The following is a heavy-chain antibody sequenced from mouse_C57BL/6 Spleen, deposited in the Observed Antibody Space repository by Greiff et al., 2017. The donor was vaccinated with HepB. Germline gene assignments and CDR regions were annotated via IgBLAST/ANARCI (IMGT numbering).Heavy chain of an antibody. CDR1: GYTFTSYW. D-gene: IGHD1-1*01. J-gene: IGHJ2*01. CDR2: IDPSDSYT. Sequence: QVQLQQPGAELVMPGASVKLSCKASGYTFTSYWMHWVKQRPGQGLEWIGEIDPSDSYTNYNQKFKGKSTLTVDKSSSTAYMQLSILTSEDSAVYYCARGDYGSPYYFDYWGQGTTLTVSS. V-gene: IGHV1-69*01. CDR3: ARGDYGSPYYFDY.